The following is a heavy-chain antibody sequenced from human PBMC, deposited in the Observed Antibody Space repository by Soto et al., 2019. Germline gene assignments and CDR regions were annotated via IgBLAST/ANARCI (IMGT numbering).Heavy chain of an antibody. D-gene: IGHD2-21*01. V-gene: IGHV3-9*02. J-gene: IGHJ4*02. CDR2: ISSNSDTI. CDR3: AKDMKWVVITTIPYFDS. CDR1: GFTADDYA. Sequence: EVQLVESGGGLVQPGRSLRLSCVASGFTADDYAMQWVRQAPGKGLEWVSGISSNSDTIDYADSVKGRFTISRDNAKNSLFLQMNSLRPEDTALYYCAKDMKWVVITTIPYFDSWGQGTLVTVSS.